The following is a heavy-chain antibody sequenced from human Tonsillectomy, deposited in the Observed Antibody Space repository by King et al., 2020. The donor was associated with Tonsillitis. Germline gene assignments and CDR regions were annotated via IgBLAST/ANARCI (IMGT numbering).Heavy chain of an antibody. D-gene: IGHD1-1*01. CDR2: INAVRGNT. CDR1: GYTFTNYG. V-gene: IGHV1-18*01. CDR3: AKDFEWNVDY. J-gene: IGHJ4*02. Sequence: VQLVESGGEVKEPGASVKVSCKASGYTFTNYGITWVRQAPGQGLEWLGWINAVRGNTNYAQTFRGRLTVTAETSTSTAYMELRNLRSDDTAVYYCAKDFEWNVDYWGQGTLVTVSS.